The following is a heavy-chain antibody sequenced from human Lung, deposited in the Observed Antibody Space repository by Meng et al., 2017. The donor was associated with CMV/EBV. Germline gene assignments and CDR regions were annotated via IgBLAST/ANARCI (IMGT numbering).Heavy chain of an antibody. CDR3: ARLRSGSDSSRKWFDH. V-gene: IGHV3-20*01. CDR2: INWNANKK. D-gene: IGHD5-12*01. Sequence: GESLRLSCAASGFSFDDYDMTWVRQAPGKGLEWVSSINWNANKKAYADSVKGRFNISRDNAKNSIYLQVNSLRADDTAFYHCARLRSGSDSSRKWFDHWGQGTLVTVSS. J-gene: IGHJ5*02. CDR1: GFSFDDYD.